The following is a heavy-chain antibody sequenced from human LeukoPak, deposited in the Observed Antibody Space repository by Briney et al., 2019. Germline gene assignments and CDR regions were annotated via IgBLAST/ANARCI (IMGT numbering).Heavy chain of an antibody. CDR2: INPNSGGT. V-gene: IGHV1-2*02. D-gene: IGHD6-13*01. J-gene: IGHJ5*02. CDR3: ARDEGYSSSWYWFDP. Sequence: ASVKVSCKASGYTFTGYYMHWVRQAPGQGLEWMGWINPNSGGTNYAQKFQGRVTMTRDTSISTAYMELSRLRSDDTAVYYCARDEGYSSSWYWFDPWGQGTLVTVSS. CDR1: GYTFTGYY.